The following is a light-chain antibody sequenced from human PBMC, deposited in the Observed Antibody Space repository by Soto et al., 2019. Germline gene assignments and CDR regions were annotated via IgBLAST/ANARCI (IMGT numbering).Light chain of an antibody. J-gene: IGKJ4*01. Sequence: DIVMTQSPLSLPVTPGKAASISCRSSQSLLHSNGYNYLDWYMQKPGQSPQLLIYLGSTRASGVPDRFSGSGSGTDFTLKISRVEAEDVGVYYCMQALQTPLTFGGGTKVDIK. V-gene: IGKV2-28*01. CDR3: MQALQTPLT. CDR2: LGS. CDR1: QSLLHSNGYNY.